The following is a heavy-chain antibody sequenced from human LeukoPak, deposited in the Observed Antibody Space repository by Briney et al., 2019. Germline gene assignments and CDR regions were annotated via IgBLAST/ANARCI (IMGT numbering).Heavy chain of an antibody. J-gene: IGHJ5*02. V-gene: IGHV5-51*01. CDR2: IYPGYSDA. D-gene: IGHD6-13*01. CDR1: GYTLTNNW. Sequence: GESLKISCKISGYTLTNNWIGWVRQVPGKDLEWMGLIYPGYSDAKYSPSFQGQVNLSVDASISTAHLQLTGLRASDTAIYYCVRFALTSSLDHWGQGTLVTVSS. CDR3: VRFALTSSLDH.